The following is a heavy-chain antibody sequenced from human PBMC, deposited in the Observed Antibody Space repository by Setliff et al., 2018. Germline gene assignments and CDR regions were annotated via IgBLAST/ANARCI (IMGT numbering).Heavy chain of an antibody. CDR3: AREGVDTRSSTDYRYYMDV. J-gene: IGHJ6*03. CDR2: IIPIFGTA. CDR1: GGTFSSYA. Sequence: SVKVSCKASGGTFSSYAISWVRQAPGQGLEWMGGIIPIFGTANYAQKFQGRVTITTDESTSTAYMELSSLRSEDTAVYYCAREGVDTRSSTDYRYYMDVWGKGTTVTVSS. V-gene: IGHV1-69*05. D-gene: IGHD5-18*01.